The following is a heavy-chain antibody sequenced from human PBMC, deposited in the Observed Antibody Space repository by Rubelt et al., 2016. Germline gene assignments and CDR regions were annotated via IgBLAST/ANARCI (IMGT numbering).Heavy chain of an antibody. CDR2: ISSTSGTL. J-gene: IGHJ6*02. D-gene: IGHD1/OR15-1a*01. Sequence: EVRLVESGGGLVQPGGSLRLSCAASGFSFRSYSMNWVRQAPGKGLEWIAYISSTSGTLSYAASVKGRFTVARDNAINSMYLQMRSLRAEDTAIYYCAREDPYQAPTKEYGMDVWGPGTTVTVSS. V-gene: IGHV3-48*01. CDR1: GFSFRSYS. CDR3: AREDPYQAPTKEYGMDV.